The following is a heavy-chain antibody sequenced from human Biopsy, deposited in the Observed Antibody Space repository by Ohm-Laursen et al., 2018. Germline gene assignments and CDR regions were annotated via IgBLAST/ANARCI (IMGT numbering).Heavy chain of an antibody. J-gene: IGHJ4*02. CDR1: GGTFNNYA. V-gene: IGHV1-69*13. CDR2: ISPVFGAV. D-gene: IGHD3-16*01. Sequence: SVKVSCNGSGGTFNNYAISWVRQAPGPGLEWMGGISPVFGAVKYAEKFRGRLTITAGESTGTAYMELNSLTSDDTAVYYCATDAVGGLAVFGGQGTLVTVSS. CDR3: ATDAVGGLAVF.